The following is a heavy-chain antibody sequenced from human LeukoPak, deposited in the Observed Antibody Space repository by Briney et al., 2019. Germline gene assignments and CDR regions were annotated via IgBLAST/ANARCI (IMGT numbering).Heavy chain of an antibody. CDR3: ARDRYYYDSSVDY. CDR1: GYSISSGYY. J-gene: IGHJ4*02. D-gene: IGHD3-22*01. V-gene: IGHV4-38-2*02. CDR2: IYHSGST. Sequence: SETLSLTCTVSGYSISSGYYWGWIRQPPGKGLEWIGSIYHSGSTYYNPSLKSRVTISVDTSKNQFSLKLSSVTAADTAVYYCARDRYYYDSSVDYWGQGTLVTVSS.